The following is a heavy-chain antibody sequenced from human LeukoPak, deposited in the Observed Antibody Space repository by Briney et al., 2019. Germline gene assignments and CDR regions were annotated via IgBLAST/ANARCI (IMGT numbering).Heavy chain of an antibody. J-gene: IGHJ4*02. V-gene: IGHV3-23*01. Sequence: SGGSLGLSCAASGFTFSSYAMSWVRQAPGKGLEWVSAISGSGGSTYYADSVKGRFTISRDNSKNTLYLQMNSLRAEDTAVYYCAKVAMGYYYDSSGLTLDYWGQGTLVTVSS. CDR3: AKVAMGYYYDSSGLTLDY. CDR2: ISGSGGST. D-gene: IGHD3-22*01. CDR1: GFTFSSYA.